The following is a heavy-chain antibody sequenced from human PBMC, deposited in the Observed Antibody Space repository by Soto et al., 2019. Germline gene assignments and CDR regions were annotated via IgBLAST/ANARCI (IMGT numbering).Heavy chain of an antibody. CDR1: GFSLSTSGVG. Sequence: QITLKESGPTLVKPTQTLTLTCTFSGFSLSTSGVGVGWIRQPPGNALEWLALIYWDDDKRYSPSLKIRLTIPKDSTKNQVVLTMTHMDPVDTSTYYCAHGGIAAAGRSFDYWGQGTLVTVSS. D-gene: IGHD6-13*01. J-gene: IGHJ4*02. CDR3: AHGGIAAAGRSFDY. V-gene: IGHV2-5*02. CDR2: IYWDDDK.